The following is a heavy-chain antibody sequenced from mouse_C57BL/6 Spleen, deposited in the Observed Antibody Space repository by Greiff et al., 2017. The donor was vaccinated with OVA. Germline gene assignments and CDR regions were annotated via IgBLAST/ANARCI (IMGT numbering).Heavy chain of an antibody. D-gene: IGHD2-5*01. J-gene: IGHJ2*01. V-gene: IGHV1-52*01. CDR2: IDTSDSEN. CDR3: AKKGSNSNFGY. Sequence: VQLQQPGAELVRPGSSVKLSCKASGYTFTSYWMHWVKQRPIQGLEWLVNIDTSDSENHYTQKFKDKATWTVDKSSSTAYMQLSSLTSEDSACYYCAKKGSNSNFGYWGQGTTLTVSS. CDR1: GYTFTSYW.